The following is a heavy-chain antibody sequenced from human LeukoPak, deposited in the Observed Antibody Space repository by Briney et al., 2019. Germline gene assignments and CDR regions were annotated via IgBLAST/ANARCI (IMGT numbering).Heavy chain of an antibody. CDR1: GFTLSSYE. J-gene: IGHJ4*02. Sequence: GGSLRLSCAASGFTLSSYEMNWVRLAPGKGLEWISYISRTGNSIYYADSVKGRFTISRDSAKNSLYLQMNSLRAEDTAVYYCARGAYSSNWYVDYWGQGTLVTVAS. CDR2: ISRTGNSI. D-gene: IGHD6-13*01. V-gene: IGHV3-48*03. CDR3: ARGAYSSNWYVDY.